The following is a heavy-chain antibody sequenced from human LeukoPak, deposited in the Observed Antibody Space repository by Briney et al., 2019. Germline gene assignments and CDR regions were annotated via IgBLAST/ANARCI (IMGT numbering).Heavy chain of an antibody. Sequence: PSETLSLTCTVSGGSISSYYWSWIRQPPGKGLEWIGYIYYSGSTNYNPSLKSRVTISVDTSKNQFSLKLSSVTAADTAVYYCASSIAAQQGDAFDIWGQGTMVTVSS. D-gene: IGHD6-6*01. CDR1: GGSISSYY. CDR3: ASSIAAQQGDAFDI. J-gene: IGHJ3*02. V-gene: IGHV4-59*01. CDR2: IYYSGST.